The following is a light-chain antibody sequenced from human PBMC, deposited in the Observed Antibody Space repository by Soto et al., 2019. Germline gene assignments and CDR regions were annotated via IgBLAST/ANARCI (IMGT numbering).Light chain of an antibody. Sequence: QPVLTQPPSVPGAPGQRVSISCTGSSSSIGAGYDVHWYQHLPGAAPKLLIFGNGNRPSGVPDRFSASKSGTSASLAISGLQAEDEADYYCQSYDSSLSAVIFGGGTKLTVL. CDR2: GNG. CDR1: SSSIGAGYD. CDR3: QSYDSSLSAVI. V-gene: IGLV1-40*01. J-gene: IGLJ2*01.